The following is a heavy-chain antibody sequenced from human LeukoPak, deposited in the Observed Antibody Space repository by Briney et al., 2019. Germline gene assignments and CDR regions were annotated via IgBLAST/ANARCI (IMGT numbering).Heavy chain of an antibody. CDR3: ARVVTPPWYFDL. D-gene: IGHD5-18*01. J-gene: IGHJ2*01. V-gene: IGHV4-59*01. CDR1: GGSISNYY. CDR2: IYYSGST. Sequence: SETLSLTCTVSGGSISNYYWSWIRQPPGKGLEWIGYIYYSGSTNYNPSLKSRVTISVDTSKNQFSLKLSSVTAADTAVYYCARVVTPPWYFDLWGRGTLVTVSS.